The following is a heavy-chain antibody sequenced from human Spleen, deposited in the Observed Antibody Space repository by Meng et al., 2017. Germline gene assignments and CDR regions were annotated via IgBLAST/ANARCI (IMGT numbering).Heavy chain of an antibody. D-gene: IGHD3-10*01. Sequence: QVQLQQWGAGLLKPSETLSPTCAVYGGSFSGYYWSWIRQPPGKGLEWIGEINHSGSTNYNPSLKSRVTISVDTSKNQFSLKLSSVTAADTAVYYCARVGSYRGYNYWGQGTLVTVSS. CDR3: ARVGSYRGYNY. CDR2: INHSGST. CDR1: GGSFSGYY. V-gene: IGHV4-34*01. J-gene: IGHJ4*02.